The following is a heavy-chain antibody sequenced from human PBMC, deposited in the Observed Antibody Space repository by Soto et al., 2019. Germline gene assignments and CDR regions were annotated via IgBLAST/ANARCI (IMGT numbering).Heavy chain of an antibody. Sequence: QVQLVQSGAEVKKPGASVRVSCKASGYTFRDYDINWVRQATGQGLEWIGWMNPNSGNTGYAQKFQGRVTMTRDTSINTAYMELSNLDAEDTAVYYCARDHRINWNDEGWFDPWGQGTLVTVSS. CDR3: ARDHRINWNDEGWFDP. V-gene: IGHV1-8*01. J-gene: IGHJ5*02. D-gene: IGHD1-20*01. CDR1: GYTFRDYD. CDR2: MNPNSGNT.